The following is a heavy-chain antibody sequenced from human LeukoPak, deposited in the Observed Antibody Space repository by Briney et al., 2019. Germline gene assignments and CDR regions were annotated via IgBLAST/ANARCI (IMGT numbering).Heavy chain of an antibody. Sequence: GGSLRLFCAASGFIFSSYSMHCVRRAPGKGLEGVAVISCDGSHKYYADSVKSRFTISRDNSKNTVYLQMTALTTEDTAIFSCARDPTRLADTRGAYLDYWGQGTLVTVSS. D-gene: IGHD2-8*02. CDR3: ARDPTRLADTRGAYLDY. V-gene: IGHV3-30*04. CDR2: ISCDGSHK. J-gene: IGHJ4*02. CDR1: GFIFSSYS.